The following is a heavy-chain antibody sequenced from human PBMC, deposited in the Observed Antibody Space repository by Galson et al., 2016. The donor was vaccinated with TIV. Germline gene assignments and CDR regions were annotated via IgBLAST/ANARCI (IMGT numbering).Heavy chain of an antibody. D-gene: IGHD3-10*01. J-gene: IGHJ4*02. CDR2: INHTGTT. Sequence: RQAPGKGLEWIGEINHTGTTNYNPSLKRRVTMSVDTSKNQISLKLRSVSAADTAVYYCARIPTIWKSYIYIGSHWGQGTLVTASS. CDR3: ARIPTIWKSYIYIGSH. V-gene: IGHV4-34*01.